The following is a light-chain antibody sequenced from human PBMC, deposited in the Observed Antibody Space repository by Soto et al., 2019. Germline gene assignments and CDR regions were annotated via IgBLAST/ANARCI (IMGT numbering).Light chain of an antibody. CDR2: AAS. Sequence: AIRMTQSPSSFSASTGDRVTITCRASQGISSYLAWYQQKPGKAPKLLIYAASTLQSGVPSRLSGSGSGTEFTLTISCLQSEDFATYYCQQYYSYPRTFGQGTKVEIK. V-gene: IGKV1-8*01. CDR1: QGISSY. CDR3: QQYYSYPRT. J-gene: IGKJ1*01.